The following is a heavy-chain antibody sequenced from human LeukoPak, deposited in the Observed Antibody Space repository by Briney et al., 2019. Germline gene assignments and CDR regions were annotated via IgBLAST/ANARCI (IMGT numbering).Heavy chain of an antibody. Sequence: VASVKVSCKASGYTFTSYAMNWVRQAPGQGLEWMGWINTNTGNPTYAQGFTGRFVFSLDTSVSTAYLQISSLKAEDTAVYYCARPLDVLRFLEWLSPNYYYGMDVWGQGTTVTVSS. CDR1: GYTFTSYA. V-gene: IGHV7-4-1*02. CDR2: INTNTGNP. J-gene: IGHJ6*02. D-gene: IGHD3-3*01. CDR3: ARPLDVLRFLEWLSPNYYYGMDV.